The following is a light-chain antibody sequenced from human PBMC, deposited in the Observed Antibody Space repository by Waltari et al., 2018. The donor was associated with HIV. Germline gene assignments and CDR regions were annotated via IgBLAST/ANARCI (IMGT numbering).Light chain of an antibody. V-gene: IGLV1-40*01. CDR2: TNN. J-gene: IGLJ2*01. Sequence: QSVLTQPPSASGTPGQRVTISCTGSNSNIGAGYDVHWFQQLPGTAPNLLIYTNNNRPSGVPDRFSASKSGASASLAIAGLQVEDEADYYCQSYDSGLSGVIFGGGTKLTVL. CDR1: NSNIGAGYD. CDR3: QSYDSGLSGVI.